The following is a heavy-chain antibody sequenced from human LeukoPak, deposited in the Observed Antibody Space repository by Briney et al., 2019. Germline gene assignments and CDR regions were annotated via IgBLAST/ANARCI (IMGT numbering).Heavy chain of an antibody. CDR3: AREFSTYYYDSSGYTPGY. CDR1: GFTFSSYA. Sequence: PGGSLRLSCAASGFTFSSYAMHWVRQAPGKGLEWVAVISYDGSNKYYADSVKGRFTISRDNSKNTLYLQMNSLRAEDTAVYYCAREFSTYYYDSSGYTPGYWGQGTLVTVSS. CDR2: ISYDGSNK. J-gene: IGHJ4*02. D-gene: IGHD3-22*01. V-gene: IGHV3-30-3*01.